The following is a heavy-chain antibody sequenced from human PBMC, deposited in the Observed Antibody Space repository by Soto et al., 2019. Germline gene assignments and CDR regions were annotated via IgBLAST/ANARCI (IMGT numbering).Heavy chain of an antibody. CDR3: ASVNRNWNHEYFDY. D-gene: IGHD1-1*01. CDR2: TYYRSKWYN. V-gene: IGHV6-1*01. J-gene: IGHJ4*02. Sequence: PSQTLSLTCAMSGDSVSSNSAAWNWIRQSPSRGLEWLGRTYYRSKWYNDYAVSVKSRITINPDTSKNQFSLQLNSVTPEDTAVYYCASVNRNWNHEYFDYWGQGTLVTVSS. CDR1: GDSVSSNSAA.